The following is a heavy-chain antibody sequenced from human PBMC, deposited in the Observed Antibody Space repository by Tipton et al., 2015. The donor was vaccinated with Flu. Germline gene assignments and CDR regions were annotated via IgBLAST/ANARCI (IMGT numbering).Heavy chain of an antibody. Sequence: VKPSETLSLTCTVSSGSIRSTNYFCAWIRQPPGKRLELIGSIFPSGTTYYNPSLKSRVTISVDTSKSQFSLMLRSVTAADTAVYYCARSQPIGYCSTTNCPHFDYWGQGTLVTVSS. CDR3: ARSQPIGYCSTTNCPHFDY. V-gene: IGHV4-39*01. CDR2: IFPSGTT. J-gene: IGHJ4*02. D-gene: IGHD2-2*01. CDR1: SGSIRSTNYF.